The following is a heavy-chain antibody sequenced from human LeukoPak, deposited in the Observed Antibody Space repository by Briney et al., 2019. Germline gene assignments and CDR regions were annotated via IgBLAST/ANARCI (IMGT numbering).Heavy chain of an antibody. CDR1: GTTLSNYG. CDR3: ANRGVVIRVILVGFHKEAFYFES. J-gene: IGHJ4*02. CDR2: VRDSGGTT. Sequence: GGSLRLSCAVSGTTLSNYGMSWVRQAPGKGLEWVAGVRDSGGTTKYADSVKGRFTIARDTPKATLFLQMKSVRPEDTCWFFCANRGVVIRVILVGFHKEAFYFESWGQGALVTVSS. D-gene: IGHD3-10*01. V-gene: IGHV3-23*01.